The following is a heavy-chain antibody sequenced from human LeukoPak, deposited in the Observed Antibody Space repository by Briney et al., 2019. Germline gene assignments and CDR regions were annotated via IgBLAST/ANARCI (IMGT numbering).Heavy chain of an antibody. V-gene: IGHV3-23*01. CDR2: ISGSGGST. D-gene: IGHD3-10*01. J-gene: IGHJ3*02. CDR1: GFTFSSYA. CDR3: AKSLSGSYSPNDAFDI. Sequence: PGGSLRLSCAASGFTFSSYAMSWVRQAPGKGLEWVSAISGSGGSTYYADSVKGRFTISRDNSKNTLYLQMNSLRAEDTAVYYCAKSLSGSYSPNDAFDIWGQGTMVTVSS.